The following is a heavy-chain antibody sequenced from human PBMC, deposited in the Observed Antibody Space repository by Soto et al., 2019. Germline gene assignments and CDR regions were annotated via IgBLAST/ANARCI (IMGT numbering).Heavy chain of an antibody. CDR2: IFYSGST. CDR3: AREAGSGDYFGY. D-gene: IGHD1-26*01. Sequence: QVQLQESGPGLVKPSQTLSLTCTVSGGSISSTGYFWTWIRQHPGKGLEWIGYIFYSGSTFHNPSLKSRVTISVDTSKNQFSLELSSVTAADTAVYYCAREAGSGDYFGYWGQGTLVTGSS. CDR1: GGSISSTGYF. J-gene: IGHJ4*02. V-gene: IGHV4-31*03.